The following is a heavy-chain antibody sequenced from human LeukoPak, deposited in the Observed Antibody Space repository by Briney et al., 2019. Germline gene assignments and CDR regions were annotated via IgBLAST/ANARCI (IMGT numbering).Heavy chain of an antibody. V-gene: IGHV3-66*01. CDR3: ARGSYPLTYYFDY. J-gene: IGHJ4*02. CDR2: IYSGGST. Sequence: GGSLRLSCAASGFTVSSNYMSWVRQAPGKGLEWVSVIYSGGSTYYADSVKGRFTISRDNSKNTLYLQMNSLRAEDTAVYYCARGSYPLTYYFDYWGQGTLVTVSS. CDR1: GFTVSSNY. D-gene: IGHD1-26*01.